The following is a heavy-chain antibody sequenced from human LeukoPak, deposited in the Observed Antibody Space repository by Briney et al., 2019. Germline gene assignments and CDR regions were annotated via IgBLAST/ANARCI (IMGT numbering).Heavy chain of an antibody. J-gene: IGHJ5*02. CDR3: ARGPAAVHP. Sequence: SETLSLTCAVSGYSLTNHYWIWIRQPPGKGLEWIGEILHPGSTNYNPSFKSGVTISIDTSKNEFFLTLTSRTSADLTVDFCARGPAAVHPWGQGTLVTVSS. V-gene: IGHV4-34*12. D-gene: IGHD6-13*01. CDR2: ILHPGST. CDR1: GYSLTNHY.